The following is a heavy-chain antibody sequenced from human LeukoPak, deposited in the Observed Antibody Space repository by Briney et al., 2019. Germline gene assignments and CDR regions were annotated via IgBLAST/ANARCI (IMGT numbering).Heavy chain of an antibody. CDR2: INQDGSEK. Sequence: GGSLRLSRAASEFTFSTYWMSWVRQAPGKGLEWVANINQDGSEKYYVDSVKGRFTISRDNAKNSLYLQMNSLRAEDTAVYYCASVPPDYGDYYDYWGQGTLVTVSS. CDR1: EFTFSTYW. V-gene: IGHV3-7*01. CDR3: ASVPPDYGDYYDY. J-gene: IGHJ4*02. D-gene: IGHD4-17*01.